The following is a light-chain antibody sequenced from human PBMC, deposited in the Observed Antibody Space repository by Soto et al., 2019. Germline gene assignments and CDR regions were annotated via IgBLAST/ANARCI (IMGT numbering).Light chain of an antibody. V-gene: IGLV2-14*01. CDR3: SSYTSSSTLYV. CDR1: RSDVGGYKY. Sequence: QSALTQPASVSGSPGQSITISCTGTRSDVGGYKYVSWYQQHPGKAPKLMIYEVSNRPSGVSNRFSGSKSGNTASLTISGLQAEDEADYYCSSYTSSSTLYVFGTGTKLTV. CDR2: EVS. J-gene: IGLJ1*01.